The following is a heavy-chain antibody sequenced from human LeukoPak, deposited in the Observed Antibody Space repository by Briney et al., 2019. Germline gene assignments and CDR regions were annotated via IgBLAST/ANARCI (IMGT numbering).Heavy chain of an antibody. CDR1: SGSLSGYL. D-gene: IGHD6-13*01. V-gene: IGHV4-34*01. CDR2: INESGST. J-gene: IGHJ4*02. CDR3: ARHLLGSEAAAHDH. Sequence: SETLSLTCAVYSGSLSGYLWSWSRQPPGKGLEWIGEINESGSTSHNPPLKSRVTISVDTSKNQFSLKLNSVTAADTAVYYCARHLLGSEAAAHDHWGQGTLVTVSS.